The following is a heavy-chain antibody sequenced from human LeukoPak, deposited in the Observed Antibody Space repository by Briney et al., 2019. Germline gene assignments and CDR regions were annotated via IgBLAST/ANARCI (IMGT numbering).Heavy chain of an antibody. D-gene: IGHD3-22*01. V-gene: IGHV3-21*01. Sequence: GGSLRLSCAASGFTFSSYSMNWVRQAPGKGLEWVSSISSSSSYIYYAASVKGRFTIPRDNAKNSLYLQMNSLRAEDTAVYYCARDLFYTTYYYDSSGNYWGQGTLVTVSS. J-gene: IGHJ4*02. CDR1: GFTFSSYS. CDR3: ARDLFYTTYYYDSSGNY. CDR2: ISSSSSYI.